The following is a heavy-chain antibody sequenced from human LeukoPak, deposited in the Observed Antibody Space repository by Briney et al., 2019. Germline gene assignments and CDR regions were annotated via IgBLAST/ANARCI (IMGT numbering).Heavy chain of an antibody. CDR1: GGSFSGYY. J-gene: IGHJ3*02. D-gene: IGHD6-19*01. CDR3: ARGRVAVGGWSNVAFDI. Sequence: PSEALSLTCAVYGGSFSGYYWSWTRQPPGKGLEGIGEINHSGSTNYNPSLKSRVTISVDTSKNQFSLKLSSVTAEDTAVYYCARGRVAVGGWSNVAFDIWGEGTMVTVSS. V-gene: IGHV4-34*01. CDR2: INHSGST.